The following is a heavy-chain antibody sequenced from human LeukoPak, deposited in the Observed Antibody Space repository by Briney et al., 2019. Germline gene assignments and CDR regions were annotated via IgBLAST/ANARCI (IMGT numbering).Heavy chain of an antibody. D-gene: IGHD5-24*01. J-gene: IGHJ5*02. CDR2: IYYSGST. CDR3: ARGRDGYNFNWFDP. V-gene: IGHV4-59*01. Sequence: SETPSLTCTVSGGSISSYYWSWIRQPPGKGLEWIGYIYYSGSTNYNPSLKSRVTISVDTSKNQFSLKLSSVTAADTAVYYCARGRDGYNFNWFDPWGQGTLVTVSS. CDR1: GGSISSYY.